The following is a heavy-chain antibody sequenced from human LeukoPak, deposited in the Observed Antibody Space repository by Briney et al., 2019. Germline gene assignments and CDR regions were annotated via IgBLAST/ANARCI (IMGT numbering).Heavy chain of an antibody. D-gene: IGHD3-10*01. CDR1: GYTFTGYY. CDR3: ARGSEVRGVILGY. Sequence: ASVKVSCKASGYTFTGYYMHWVRQAPGQGLEWMGWINPNSGGTNYAQKFQGRVTMTRDTSISTAYMELSRLRSDDTAVYYCARGSEVRGVILGYWGQGTLVTVSS. V-gene: IGHV1-2*02. J-gene: IGHJ4*02. CDR2: INPNSGGT.